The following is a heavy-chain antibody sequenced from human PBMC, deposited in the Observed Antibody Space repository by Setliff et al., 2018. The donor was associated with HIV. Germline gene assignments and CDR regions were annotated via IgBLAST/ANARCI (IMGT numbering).Heavy chain of an antibody. J-gene: IGHJ6*03. CDR3: AISTLPLPYYYIDV. D-gene: IGHD2-15*01. CDR2: IHISGST. V-gene: IGHV4-4*09. Sequence: SETLSLTCSLSDGSISSFYWTWIRQPPGNGLEWIGYIHISGSTTYNPSLKSRVSISVDTSENQFSLTLTAVTAADSAVYFCAISTLPLPYYYIDVWGRGTTVTVSS. CDR1: DGSISSFY.